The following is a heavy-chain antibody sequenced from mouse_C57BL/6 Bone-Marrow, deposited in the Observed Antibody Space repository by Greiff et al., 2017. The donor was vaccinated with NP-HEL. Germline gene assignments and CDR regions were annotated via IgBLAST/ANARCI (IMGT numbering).Heavy chain of an antibody. CDR3: TTPSYYAMDY. CDR1: GFNIKDDY. V-gene: IGHV14-4*01. Sequence: VQLQQSGAELVRPGASVKLSCTASGFNIKDDYMHWVKQRPEQGLEWIGWIDPENGDTEYASKFQGKAPITADTSSNTAYLQLSSLTSEDTAVYYCTTPSYYAMDYWGQGTSVTVSS. J-gene: IGHJ4*01. CDR2: IDPENGDT.